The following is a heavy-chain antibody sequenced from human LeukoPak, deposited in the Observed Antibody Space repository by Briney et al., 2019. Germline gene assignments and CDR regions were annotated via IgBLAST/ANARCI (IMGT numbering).Heavy chain of an antibody. CDR2: IYSCGST. Sequence: PGGSLSLSCAASGFPVSSNYMSWVRQAPGKGLEWVSVIYSCGSTYYADSVQGRFTISRDNSKNTLCLQINSLRAEDTAVYYCARVRNGGYCSSTSYEFDYWGQGTLVTVSS. D-gene: IGHD2-2*01. CDR3: ARVRNGGYCSSTSYEFDY. J-gene: IGHJ4*02. V-gene: IGHV3-66*03. CDR1: GFPVSSNY.